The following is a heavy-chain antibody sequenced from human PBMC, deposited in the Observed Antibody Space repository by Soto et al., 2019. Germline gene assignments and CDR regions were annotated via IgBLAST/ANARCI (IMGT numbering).Heavy chain of an antibody. Sequence: SETLSLTCIVSGGSISSSYWSWIRQPAGKGLEWIGRIDSSGSADYHSSLKSRVTMSVDTSKNQVSLKLSAVTAADTAVYYCARYYWSLRYFDYWGQGTLVTVSS. CDR3: ARYYWSLRYFDY. V-gene: IGHV4-4*07. CDR1: GGSISSSY. CDR2: IDSSGSA. D-gene: IGHD3-10*01. J-gene: IGHJ4*02.